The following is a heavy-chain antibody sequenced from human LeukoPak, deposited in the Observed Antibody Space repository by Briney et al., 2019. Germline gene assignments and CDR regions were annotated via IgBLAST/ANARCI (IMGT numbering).Heavy chain of an antibody. CDR3: ARSWIQLSYMDV. CDR2: ISSSGSTI. CDR1: GFTFSSYW. J-gene: IGHJ6*02. Sequence: GGSLRLSCAASGFTFSSYWMHWVRQAPGKGLEWVSYISSSGSTISYADSVKGRFTISRDNAKNSLYLQMNSLRAEDTAVYYCARSWIQLSYMDVWGQGTTVTVSS. D-gene: IGHD5-18*01. V-gene: IGHV3-48*04.